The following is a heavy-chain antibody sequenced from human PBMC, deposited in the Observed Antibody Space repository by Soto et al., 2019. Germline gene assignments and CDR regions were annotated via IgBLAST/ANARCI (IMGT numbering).Heavy chain of an antibody. CDR3: TRELELRYGDYYMDV. V-gene: IGHV3-49*03. CDR2: IRSKAYGGTT. CDR1: GFTFGDYA. J-gene: IGHJ6*03. Sequence: PGVSLRLSCTASGFTFGDYAMSWFRQAPGKGLEWVGFIRSKAYGGTTEYAASVKGRFTISRDDSKSIAYLQMNSLKTEDTAVYYCTRELELRYGDYYMDVWGKGTTVTVSS. D-gene: IGHD1-7*01.